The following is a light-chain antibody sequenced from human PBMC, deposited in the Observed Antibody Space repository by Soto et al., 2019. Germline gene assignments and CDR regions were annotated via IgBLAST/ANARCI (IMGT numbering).Light chain of an antibody. J-gene: IGKJ4*01. CDR1: QDISNY. V-gene: IGKV1-33*01. CDR2: HTS. Sequence: DIQLTQSPSSLSASVGDRVTITCQASQDISNYLNWYQQKPGKAPKLLIYHTSNLETGVPSRCSGSGSGTDFSFSISSLQPEDFATYYCQQYDNLFPLTFGGGTKVEMK. CDR3: QQYDNLFPLT.